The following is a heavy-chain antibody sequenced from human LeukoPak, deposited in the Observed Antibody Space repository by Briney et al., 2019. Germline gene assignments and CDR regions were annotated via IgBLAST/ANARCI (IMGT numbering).Heavy chain of an antibody. J-gene: IGHJ4*02. D-gene: IGHD3-16*01. CDR1: GGSFSGYY. CDR2: INHSGST. V-gene: IGHV4-34*01. Sequence: PSETLSLTCAVYGGSFSGYYWSWIRQPPGKGLEWIGEINHSGSTNYNPSLKSRVTISVDTSKNQFSLKLSSVTAADTAVYFCARLTQGDNVSWVSYWGQGTLVTVSS. CDR3: ARLTQGDNVSWVSY.